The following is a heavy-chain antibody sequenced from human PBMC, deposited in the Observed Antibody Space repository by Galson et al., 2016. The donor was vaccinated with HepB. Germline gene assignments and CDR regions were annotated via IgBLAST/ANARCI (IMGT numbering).Heavy chain of an antibody. V-gene: IGHV3-23*01. CDR3: AKDRTEEGYNFFDY. D-gene: IGHD5-24*01. CDR1: GFTFSRYA. J-gene: IGHJ4*02. Sequence: SLRLSCAASGFTFSRYAMTWVRLAPGKGLEWVSTIIGSGDSTYYGDSVKGRFAISRDNSKNTLYLQMHSLRDEDTAVYHCAKDRTEEGYNFFDYWGQGTLVTVSS. CDR2: IIGSGDST.